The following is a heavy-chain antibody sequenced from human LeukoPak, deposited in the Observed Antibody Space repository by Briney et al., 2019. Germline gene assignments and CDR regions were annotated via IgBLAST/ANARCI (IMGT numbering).Heavy chain of an antibody. J-gene: IGHJ4*02. Sequence: GAPLRLSCAASGFTFSNYAMSWVRQAPGKGLEWVSAILGSGGSTYYADSVKGRFTVSRDNSKSTLYLQMNSLRAEDTALYYCAKWGDYDVLTGYYVPDYWGQGTLVTVSS. V-gene: IGHV3-23*01. CDR1: GFTFSNYA. CDR3: AKWGDYDVLTGYYVPDY. D-gene: IGHD3-9*01. CDR2: ILGSGGST.